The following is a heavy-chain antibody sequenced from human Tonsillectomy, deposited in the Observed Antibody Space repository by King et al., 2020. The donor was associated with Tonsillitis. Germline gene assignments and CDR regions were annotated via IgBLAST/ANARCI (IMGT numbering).Heavy chain of an antibody. J-gene: IGHJ4*02. D-gene: IGHD6-13*01. V-gene: IGHV3-48*03. CDR1: GFTFSSYE. Sequence: VQLVESGGGLVQPGGSLRLSCAASGFTFSSYEMNWVRQAPGKGLVWVSYSRSRGSTIYYAASVIGRFTISRDNAKNALYLQMNSLRAEDTAVYYCARGSRTVAAAGLGVGYWGQGTLVTVSS. CDR2: SRSRGSTI. CDR3: ARGSRTVAAAGLGVGY.